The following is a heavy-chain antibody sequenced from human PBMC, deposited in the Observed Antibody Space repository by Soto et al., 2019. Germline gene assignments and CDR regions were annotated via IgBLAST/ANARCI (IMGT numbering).Heavy chain of an antibody. Sequence: SVKVSCKASGFTFTSSAFQWVRQARGQRLEWIGWIAVGSGYTNYAQRFQDRVTLTRDMSTATTYMELSRLTSEDTAIDYCAADATAWQQMVPSDYWGQGTLVTVSS. CDR3: AADATAWQQMVPSDY. CDR2: IAVGSGYT. CDR1: GFTFTSSA. D-gene: IGHD2-8*01. J-gene: IGHJ4*02. V-gene: IGHV1-58*01.